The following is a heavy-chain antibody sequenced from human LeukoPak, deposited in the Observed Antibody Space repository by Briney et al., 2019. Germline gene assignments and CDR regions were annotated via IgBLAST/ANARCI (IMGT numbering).Heavy chain of an antibody. CDR1: GGPMSRHY. CDR3: TRDRYSQGPPYYFES. Sequence: PSETLSLTCPVSGGPMSRHYWSWIRQPAGKGLGWIGRIYSSGSTFYNNSLKSRVTMSVDTSKNQFSLKLVSVTAADTAVYYCTRDRYSQGPPYYFESWGQGTLVTVSS. V-gene: IGHV4-4*07. D-gene: IGHD5-18*01. J-gene: IGHJ4*02. CDR2: IYSSGST.